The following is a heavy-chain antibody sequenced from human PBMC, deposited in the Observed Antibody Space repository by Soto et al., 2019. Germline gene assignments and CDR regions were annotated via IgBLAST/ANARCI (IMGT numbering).Heavy chain of an antibody. CDR2: IIPILGIA. CDR3: ASPHGTYGDYGVDGAFDI. D-gene: IGHD4-17*01. V-gene: IGHV1-69*02. J-gene: IGHJ3*02. Sequence: SVKVSCKASGGTFSSYTISWVRQAPGQGLEWMGRIIPILGIANYAQKFQGRVTITADKSTSTAYMELSSLRSEDTAVYYYASPHGTYGDYGVDGAFDIWGQGTMVTVSS. CDR1: GGTFSSYT.